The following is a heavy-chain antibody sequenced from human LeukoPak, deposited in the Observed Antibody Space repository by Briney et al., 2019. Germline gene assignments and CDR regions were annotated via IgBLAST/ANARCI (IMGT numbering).Heavy chain of an antibody. V-gene: IGHV3-73*01. CDR2: IRSKANSYAT. J-gene: IGHJ3*02. Sequence: TGGSLRLSCAASGFTFSGSAMHWVRQASGKGLEWVCRIRSKANSYATAYAASVKGRFTISRDDSKNTAYLQMNSLKAEDTAVYYCTSLTTVTSYGDAFDIWGQGTMVTVSS. D-gene: IGHD4-17*01. CDR1: GFTFSGSA. CDR3: TSLTTVTSYGDAFDI.